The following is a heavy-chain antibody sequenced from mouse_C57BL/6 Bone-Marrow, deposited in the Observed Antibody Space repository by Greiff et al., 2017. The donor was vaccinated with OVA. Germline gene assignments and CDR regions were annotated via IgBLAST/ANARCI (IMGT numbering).Heavy chain of an antibody. V-gene: IGHV5-17*01. Sequence: EVQRVESGGGLVKPGGSLKLSCAASGFTFSDYGMHWVRQAPEKGLEWVAYISSGSSTIYYADTVKGRFNISRDNAKNTLFLQMTSLRSEDTAMYYCANPHYYGSRYYAMDYWGQGTSVTVSS. CDR3: ANPHYYGSRYYAMDY. D-gene: IGHD1-1*01. CDR2: ISSGSSTI. CDR1: GFTFSDYG. J-gene: IGHJ4*01.